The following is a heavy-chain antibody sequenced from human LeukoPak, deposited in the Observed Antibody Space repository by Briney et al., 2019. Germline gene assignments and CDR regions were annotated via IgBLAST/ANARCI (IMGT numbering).Heavy chain of an antibody. CDR3: ARGYQNWGGGYYFDY. CDR1: GGSISSGGYS. D-gene: IGHD7-27*01. V-gene: IGHV4-30-2*01. Sequence: TSSETLSLTCAVSGGSISSGGYSWSWIRQPPGKGLEWIGYIYHSGSTYYNPSLKSRVTISVDRSKNQFSLKLSSVTAADTAVYYCARGYQNWGGGYYFDYWGQGTLVTVSS. CDR2: IYHSGST. J-gene: IGHJ4*02.